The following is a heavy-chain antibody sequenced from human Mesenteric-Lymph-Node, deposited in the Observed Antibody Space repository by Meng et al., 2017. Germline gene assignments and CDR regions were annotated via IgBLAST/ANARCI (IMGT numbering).Heavy chain of an antibody. Sequence: ASVKVSCKASGYTFTSYAMHWLRQAPGQRLEWMGWINAGNGNTKYSQKFQGRVTITRDTSASTAYMELSSLRSEDTAVYYCAGGESYYDSSGYYSHWFDPWSQGTLVTVSS. CDR2: INAGNGNT. V-gene: IGHV1-3*01. J-gene: IGHJ5*02. D-gene: IGHD3-22*01. CDR1: GYTFTSYA. CDR3: AGGESYYDSSGYYSHWFDP.